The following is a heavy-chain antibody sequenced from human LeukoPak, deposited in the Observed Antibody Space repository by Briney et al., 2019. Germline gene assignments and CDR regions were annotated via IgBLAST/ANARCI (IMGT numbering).Heavy chain of an antibody. V-gene: IGHV1-18*01. CDR2: ISAYNGNT. CDR3: ARDSAGTTGCGDY. D-gene: IGHD1-7*01. CDR1: GYSIDHYA. J-gene: IGHJ4*02. Sequence: ASVKVSCKASGYSIDHYAISWVRQAPGQGLEWMGWISAYNGNTNYAQKLQGRVTMTTDTSTSTAYMELRSLRSDDTAVYYCARDSAGTTGCGDYWGQGTLVTVSS.